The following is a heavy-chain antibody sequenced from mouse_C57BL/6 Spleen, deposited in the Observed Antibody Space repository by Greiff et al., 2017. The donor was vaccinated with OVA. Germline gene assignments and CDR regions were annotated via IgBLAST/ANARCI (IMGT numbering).Heavy chain of an antibody. J-gene: IGHJ3*01. Sequence: QVQLQQPGTELVKPGASVKLSCKASGYTFTSCWMHWVKQRPGQGLEWIGNINPSNGGTNYNEKFKSKATLTVDKSSSTAYMQLSSLTSEDSAVYYCALGTWERSWFAYWGQGTLVTVSA. D-gene: IGHD4-1*01. CDR2: INPSNGGT. V-gene: IGHV1-53*01. CDR1: GYTFTSCW. CDR3: ALGTWERSWFAY.